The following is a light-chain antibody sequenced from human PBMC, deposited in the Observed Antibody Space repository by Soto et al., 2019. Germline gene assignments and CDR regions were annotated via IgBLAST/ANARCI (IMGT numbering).Light chain of an antibody. J-gene: IGLJ2*01. Sequence: QSALTQPPSASGSPGQSVTISCTGTSSDVGGYNYVSWYQQYPGKAPKVMIYEVNKRPSGVPDRFSGSKSGNTASLTVSELQAEDEADYYCSSYAGSRNLVFGGGTKLTVL. CDR2: EVN. CDR1: SSDVGGYNY. V-gene: IGLV2-8*01. CDR3: SSYAGSRNLV.